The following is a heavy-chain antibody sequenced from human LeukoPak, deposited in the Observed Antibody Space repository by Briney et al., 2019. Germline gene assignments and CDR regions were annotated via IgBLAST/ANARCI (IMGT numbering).Heavy chain of an antibody. D-gene: IGHD4-17*01. CDR1: GFTFSSYG. CDR2: ISYDGSNK. V-gene: IGHV3-30*18. Sequence: GGSLRLSCAASGFTFSSYGMHWVRQAPGKGLEWVAVISYDGSNKYYADSVKGRFTTSRDNSKNTLYLQMNSLRAEDTAVYYCAKDRATVTPKYYFDYWGQGTLVTVSS. CDR3: AKDRATVTPKYYFDY. J-gene: IGHJ4*02.